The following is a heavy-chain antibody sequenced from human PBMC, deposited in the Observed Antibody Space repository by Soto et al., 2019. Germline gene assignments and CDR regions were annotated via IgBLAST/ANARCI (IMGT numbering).Heavy chain of an antibody. CDR1: GFIFSNYW. D-gene: IGHD2-21*01. CDR2: IKLDGSEK. V-gene: IGHV3-7*01. J-gene: IGHJ6*03. CDR3: ARDVVRATMDV. Sequence: GGSLRLSCAASGFIFSNYWMSWVRQAPGEGLEWVANIKLDGSEKYYVDSVKGRFSISRDNAKNSLYLQMNSLRVEDTAVYYCARDVVRATMDVWGKGTTVTVSS.